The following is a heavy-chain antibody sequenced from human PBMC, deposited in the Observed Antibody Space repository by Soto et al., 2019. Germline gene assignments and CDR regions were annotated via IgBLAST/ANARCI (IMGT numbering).Heavy chain of an antibody. V-gene: IGHV1-3*01. Sequence: VKVSCKASGYTFSTYALHWVRQAPGQGLEWMGWINGGNGHTRYSQKFKDRVTISRDTPASTAYMELSGLRSEDTAVYYCARGKGMEENYYYYGMDVWGQGTTVTVSS. D-gene: IGHD1-1*01. CDR3: ARGKGMEENYYYYGMDV. CDR1: GYTFSTYA. J-gene: IGHJ6*02. CDR2: INGGNGHT.